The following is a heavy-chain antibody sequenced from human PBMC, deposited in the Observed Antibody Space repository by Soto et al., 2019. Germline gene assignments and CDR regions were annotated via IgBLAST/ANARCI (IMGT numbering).Heavy chain of an antibody. Sequence: GESLKISCKGSGYSFTSYWIGWVRQMPGKGLEWMGIIYPGDSDTRYSPSFQGQVTISADKSISTAYLQWSSLKASDTAMCYCARHRLSGYYIHYYGMDVWGQGTTVTVSS. CDR3: ARHRLSGYYIHYYGMDV. CDR1: GYSFTSYW. V-gene: IGHV5-51*01. CDR2: IYPGDSDT. D-gene: IGHD3-3*01. J-gene: IGHJ6*02.